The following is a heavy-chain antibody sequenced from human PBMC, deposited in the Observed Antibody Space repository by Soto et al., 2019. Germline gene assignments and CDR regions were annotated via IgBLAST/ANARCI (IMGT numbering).Heavy chain of an antibody. Sequence: SETLSLTCTVSGGSVSSGSYYWSWIRQPPGKGLEWIGYIYYSGSTNYNPSLKSRVTISVDTSKNQFSLKLSSVTAADTAVYYCARVADGTIYYYYGKDVWGQGTTVTVSS. D-gene: IGHD6-13*01. V-gene: IGHV4-61*01. CDR2: IYYSGST. J-gene: IGHJ6*02. CDR3: ARVADGTIYYYYGKDV. CDR1: GGSVSSGSYY.